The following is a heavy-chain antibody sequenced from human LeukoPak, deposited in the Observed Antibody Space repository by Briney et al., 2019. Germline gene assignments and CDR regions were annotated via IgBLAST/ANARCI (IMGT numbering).Heavy chain of an antibody. D-gene: IGHD5-18*01. CDR3: ARGHTWIPFDY. J-gene: IGHJ4*02. CDR2: INHSGST. V-gene: IGHV4-34*01. CDR1: GGSISSYY. Sequence: SETLSLTCTVSGGSISSYYWSWIRQPPGKGLEWIGEINHSGSTNYNPSLKSRVTISVDTSKNQFSLKLSSVTAADTAVYYCARGHTWIPFDYWGQGTLVTVSS.